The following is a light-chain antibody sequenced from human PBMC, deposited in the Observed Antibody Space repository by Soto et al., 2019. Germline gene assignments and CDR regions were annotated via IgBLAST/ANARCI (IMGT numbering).Light chain of an antibody. V-gene: IGLV2-8*01. J-gene: IGLJ1*01. CDR2: EVS. CDR1: SSDVGAYIY. CDR3: SSYAVSNSYV. Sequence: QSVLTQPPSASGSPGQSVTISCTGTSSDVGAYIYVSWYQQHPGKAPKLVIYEVSKRPPGVPDRFSGSRSGNTASLTVSGPQAEDEADYYCSSYAVSNSYVFGTGTKVTV.